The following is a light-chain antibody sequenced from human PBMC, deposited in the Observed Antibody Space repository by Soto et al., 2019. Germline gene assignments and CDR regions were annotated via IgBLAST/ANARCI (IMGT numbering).Light chain of an antibody. CDR3: QQYYSYPLT. Sequence: DIQMTQSPSSLSASVGDKVTITCRASQGIRNALAWYQQKPGKAPKLLIYAASTLQSGVPSRFSGSGSGTDFTLTISCLQSEDFATYYCQQYYSYPLTFGGGTKVDIK. CDR2: AAS. V-gene: IGKV1-17*01. J-gene: IGKJ4*01. CDR1: QGIRNA.